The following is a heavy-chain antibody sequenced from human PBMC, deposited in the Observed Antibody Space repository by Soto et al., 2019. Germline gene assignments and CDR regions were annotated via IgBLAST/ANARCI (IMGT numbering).Heavy chain of an antibody. J-gene: IGHJ4*02. D-gene: IGHD6-13*01. Sequence: SETLSLTCTVSGGSISSGDYYWSWIRQPPGKGLEWIGYIYYSGSTYYNPSLKSRVTISVDTSKNQFSLKLSSVTAEDTAVYYCAREAAAVFDYWGQGTLVTVSS. CDR2: IYYSGST. V-gene: IGHV4-30-4*01. CDR1: GGSISSGDYY. CDR3: AREAAAVFDY.